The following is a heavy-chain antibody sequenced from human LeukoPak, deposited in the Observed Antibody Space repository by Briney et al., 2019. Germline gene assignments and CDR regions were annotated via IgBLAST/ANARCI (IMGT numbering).Heavy chain of an antibody. CDR2: IKQDGSEK. CDR3: ARRRFGELSYFDY. CDR1: GFTFSSYW. D-gene: IGHD3-10*01. J-gene: IGHJ4*02. V-gene: IGHV3-7*01. Sequence: GGSLRLPCAASGFTFSSYWMSWVRQAPGKGLEWVANIKQDGSEKYYVDSVKGRFTISRDNAKNSLYLQMNSLRAEDTAVYYCARRRFGELSYFDYWGQGTLVTVSS.